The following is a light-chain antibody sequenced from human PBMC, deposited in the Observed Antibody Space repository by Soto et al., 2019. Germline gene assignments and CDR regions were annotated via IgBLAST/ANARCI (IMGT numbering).Light chain of an antibody. CDR1: LGISNY. V-gene: IGKV1-27*01. Sequence: DNQMTQSPSSLSASVGDRVTITCRASLGISNYLAWYQHKPGKVPKLLIFAASTLHSGVPSRFSGSGSGTDFTLTISSLQPDDVATYYCQQYNAYPWTFGLGTKVEIK. CDR3: QQYNAYPWT. CDR2: AAS. J-gene: IGKJ1*01.